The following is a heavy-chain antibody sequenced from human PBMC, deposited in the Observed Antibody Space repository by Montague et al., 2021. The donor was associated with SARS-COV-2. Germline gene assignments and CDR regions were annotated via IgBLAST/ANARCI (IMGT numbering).Heavy chain of an antibody. Sequence: SETLSLTCNFSGASRSTQNYSWGWIRQPPGKGLEWIGSISYSATSYSNPSLKSRITISVDTSRNQLSLNLSSVTVADTAVYYCARLGMKLGGVIVISYYLDFWGQGTLVTVSS. CDR1: GASRSTQNYS. J-gene: IGHJ4*02. CDR3: ARLGMKLGGVIVISYYLDF. D-gene: IGHD3-16*02. CDR2: ISYSATS. V-gene: IGHV4-39*01.